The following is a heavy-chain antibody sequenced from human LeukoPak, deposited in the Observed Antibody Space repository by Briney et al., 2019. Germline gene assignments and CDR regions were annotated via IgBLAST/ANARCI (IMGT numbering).Heavy chain of an antibody. CDR3: ARDSQPGIAAAGDFDY. V-gene: IGHV3-48*02. Sequence: GGSLRLSCAASGFTFSSYSMNWVRQAPGKGLEWVSYISSSSSTIYYADSVKGRFTISRDNAKNSLYLQMNSPRDEDTAVYYCARDSQPGIAAAGDFDYWGQGTLVTVSS. CDR1: GFTFSSYS. CDR2: ISSSSSTI. J-gene: IGHJ4*02. D-gene: IGHD6-13*01.